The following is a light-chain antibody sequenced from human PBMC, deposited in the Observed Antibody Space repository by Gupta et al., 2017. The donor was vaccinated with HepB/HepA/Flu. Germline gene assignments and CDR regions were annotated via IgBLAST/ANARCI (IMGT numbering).Light chain of an antibody. V-gene: IGLV2-23*02. CDR2: DVN. J-gene: IGLJ2*01. Sequence: QSALPQPASVSGSPGPSITISCTGASSDIGTYHLVSWYQQHPGKAPKLIIYDVNERPSGISDRFSGSKSGNTASLTISGLQAEDEADYYCCSFWGNNNVIFGGGTQLTVL. CDR3: CSFWGNNNVI. CDR1: SSDIGTYHL.